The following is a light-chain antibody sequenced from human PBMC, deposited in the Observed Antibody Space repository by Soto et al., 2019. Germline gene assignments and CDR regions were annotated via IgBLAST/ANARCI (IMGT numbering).Light chain of an antibody. J-gene: IGLJ1*01. V-gene: IGLV2-8*01. Sequence: QSVLTQPPSASGSPGQSVSISCTGTSRDIGDYIYVSWYQQHPGKAPKLIIYEVSKRPSGVPDRFSASKFANTASLTVAGLQAEDEADYHCSSYAGDNTYVFGSGTKVTVL. CDR2: EVS. CDR1: SRDIGDYIY. CDR3: SSYAGDNTYV.